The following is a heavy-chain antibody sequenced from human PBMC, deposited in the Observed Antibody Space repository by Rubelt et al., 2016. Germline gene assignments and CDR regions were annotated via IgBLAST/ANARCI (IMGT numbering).Heavy chain of an antibody. CDR1: GFTFSSYA. J-gene: IGHJ3*02. D-gene: IGHD5-18*01. Sequence: GFTFSSYAMHWVRQAPGKGLEWVAVISYDGSNKYYADSVKGRFTISRDNSKNTLYLQMNSLRAEDTAVYYCARDEDTAMADDAFDIWGQGTMVTVAS. V-gene: IGHV3-30*04. CDR2: ISYDGSNK. CDR3: ARDEDTAMADDAFDI.